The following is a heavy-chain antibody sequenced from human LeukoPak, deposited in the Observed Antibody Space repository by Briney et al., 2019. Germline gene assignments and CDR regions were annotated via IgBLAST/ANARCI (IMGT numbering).Heavy chain of an antibody. J-gene: IGHJ4*02. D-gene: IGHD3-22*01. Sequence: PGGSLRPSCAASGFTFSSYAMSWVRQAPGKGLEWVSAISGSGGSTYYADSVKGRFTISRDNSKNTLYLQMNSLRAEDTAVYYCAKDFYPNYYDSSGYHMRGVDYWGQGTLVTVSS. CDR3: AKDFYPNYYDSSGYHMRGVDY. CDR1: GFTFSSYA. CDR2: ISGSGGST. V-gene: IGHV3-23*01.